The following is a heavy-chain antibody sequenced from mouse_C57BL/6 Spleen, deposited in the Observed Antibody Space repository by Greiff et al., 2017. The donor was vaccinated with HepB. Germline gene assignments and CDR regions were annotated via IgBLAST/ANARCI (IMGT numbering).Heavy chain of an antibody. CDR2: IDPETGGT. J-gene: IGHJ2*01. D-gene: IGHD1-1*01. CDR3: TRGDYYGSSSFDY. V-gene: IGHV1-15*01. Sequence: VHLVESGAELVRPGASVTLSCKASGYTFTDYEMHWVKQTPVHGLEWIGAIDPETGGTAYNQKFKGKAILTADKSSSTAYMELRSLTSEDSAVYYCTRGDYYGSSSFDYWGQGTTLTVSS. CDR1: GYTFTDYE.